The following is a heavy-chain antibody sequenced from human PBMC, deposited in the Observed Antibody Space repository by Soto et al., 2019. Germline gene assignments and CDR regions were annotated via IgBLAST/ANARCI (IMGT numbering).Heavy chain of an antibody. Sequence: QVQLVEFGGGVVQPGRSPRLSCAASGFTFRNYAMHWVRQAPGKGLEWVAVISYDGSNKYYADSVKGRFTISRDNSKNTLYLQMNSLRVEDTAVYYCAREDYGRQYFDYCGHGILVTVSS. CDR3: AREDYGRQYFDY. V-gene: IGHV3-30-3*01. J-gene: IGHJ4*01. CDR2: ISYDGSNK. CDR1: GFTFRNYA. D-gene: IGHD4-17*01.